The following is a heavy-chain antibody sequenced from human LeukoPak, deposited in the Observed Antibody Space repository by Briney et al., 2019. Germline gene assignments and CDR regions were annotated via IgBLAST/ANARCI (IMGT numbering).Heavy chain of an antibody. J-gene: IGHJ4*02. CDR3: ARGNPGGIAAAMRSCYFDY. CDR2: INHSGST. Sequence: PSETLSLTCVVYGGSFSGYYWSWIRQPPGKGLEWIGEINHSGSTNYNPSLKSRVTISVDTSKNQFSLKLSSVTAADTAVYYCARGNPGGIAAAMRSCYFDYWGQGTLVTVSS. CDR1: GGSFSGYY. D-gene: IGHD6-13*01. V-gene: IGHV4-34*01.